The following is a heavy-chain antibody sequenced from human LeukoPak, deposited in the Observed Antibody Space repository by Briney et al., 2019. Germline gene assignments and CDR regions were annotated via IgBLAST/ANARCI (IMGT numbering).Heavy chain of an antibody. CDR2: VSYEGSDI. Sequence: GGSLRLSCAASGFTFSSHWMHWVRQAPGKGLEWVAVVSYEGSDISYADSVKGRFTISRDNSRNTLYLQMSSLKTEDTAIYYCARVRERYLQVSHFDYWGQGALVTVSS. J-gene: IGHJ4*02. V-gene: IGHV3-30*03. CDR1: GFTFSSHW. D-gene: IGHD5-24*01. CDR3: ARVRERYLQVSHFDY.